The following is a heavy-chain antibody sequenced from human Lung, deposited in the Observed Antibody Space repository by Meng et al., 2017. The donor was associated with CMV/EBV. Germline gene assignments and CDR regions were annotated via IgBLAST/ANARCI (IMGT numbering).Heavy chain of an antibody. D-gene: IGHD1-26*01. J-gene: IGHJ4*02. CDR3: ARVGRSGSYLPGLDY. CDR1: GGSISSYH. V-gene: IGHV4-59*01. Sequence: SXTXSLXCTVSGGSISSYHWSWIRQPPGKGLEWIGYIYYSGSTNYNPSLKSRVTISVDTSKNQFSLKLSSVTAADTAVYYCARVGRSGSYLPGLDYGGQGNXVTVSS. CDR2: IYYSGST.